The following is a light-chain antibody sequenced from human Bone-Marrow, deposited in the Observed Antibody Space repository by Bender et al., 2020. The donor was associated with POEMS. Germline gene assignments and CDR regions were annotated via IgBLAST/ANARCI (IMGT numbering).Light chain of an antibody. Sequence: SYVLTQSPSVSVAPGQTARISCGGNNIGSKSVHWYQQKPGQAPVVVVYDDRDRPSGIPERFSGSNSGTTATLTISRVEPGDEADYYCQLWNAGSDHPVVFGGGTKVTVL. CDR2: DDR. V-gene: IGLV3-21*02. J-gene: IGLJ2*01. CDR1: NIGSKS. CDR3: QLWNAGSDHPVV.